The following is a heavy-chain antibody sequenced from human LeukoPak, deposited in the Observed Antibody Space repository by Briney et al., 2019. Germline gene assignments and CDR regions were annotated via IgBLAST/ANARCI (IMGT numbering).Heavy chain of an antibody. Sequence: PSETLSLTCTVSGGSISSYYWSWIRQPPGKGPEWIGYIYYSGSTNYNPSLKSRVTISVDTSKNQFSLKLSSVTAADTAVYYCARDRYCSGGSCYFNGMDVWGQGTTVTVSS. CDR1: GGSISSYY. CDR2: IYYSGST. CDR3: ARDRYCSGGSCYFNGMDV. V-gene: IGHV4-59*01. J-gene: IGHJ6*02. D-gene: IGHD2-15*01.